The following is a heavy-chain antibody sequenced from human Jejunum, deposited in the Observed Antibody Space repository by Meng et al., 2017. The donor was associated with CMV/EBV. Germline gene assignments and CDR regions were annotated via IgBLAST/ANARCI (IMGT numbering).Heavy chain of an antibody. CDR1: GASIRSYD. CDR3: AKFSATGAYYLGMDV. CDR2: IYYSGYT. J-gene: IGHJ6*02. V-gene: IGHV4-59*01. Sequence: GASIRSYDWTWIRQPPGKGMEWIGCIYYSGYTNYNPSLKSRVTISVDTSRNQFSLRLTSVTAADTAVYFCAKFSATGAYYLGMDVWVQGTSVTVSS. D-gene: IGHD7-27*01.